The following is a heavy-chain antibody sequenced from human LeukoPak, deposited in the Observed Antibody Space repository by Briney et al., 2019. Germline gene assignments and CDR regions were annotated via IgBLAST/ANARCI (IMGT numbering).Heavy chain of an antibody. CDR2: IYYSGST. CDR3: ARGHYCSSTSCAGRYNWFGP. V-gene: IGHV4-31*03. J-gene: IGHJ5*02. D-gene: IGHD2-2*01. CDR1: GGSISSGGYY. Sequence: PSQTLSLTCTVSGGSISSGGYYWSWIRQHPGKGLEWIGYIYYSGSTYYNPSLKSRVTISVDTSKNQFSLKLSSVTAADTAVYYCARGHYCSSTSCAGRYNWFGPWGQGTLVTVSS.